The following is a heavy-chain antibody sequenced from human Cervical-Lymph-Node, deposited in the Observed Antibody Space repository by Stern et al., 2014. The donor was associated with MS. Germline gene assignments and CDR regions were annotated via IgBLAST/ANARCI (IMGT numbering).Heavy chain of an antibody. J-gene: IGHJ4*02. D-gene: IGHD2-2*01. CDR2: ISTYNGNT. V-gene: IGHV1-18*01. Sequence: VQLVQSGVEVKKPGASVKVSCKASGYSFANFGFTWVRQAPGQGLEWMGWISTYNGNTRYAEKVQGRVNLTTDASTSTAYMELRSLRSDDTAVYYCARESSTLYYFDFLGQGTLVTVSS. CDR1: GYSFANFG. CDR3: ARESSTLYYFDF.